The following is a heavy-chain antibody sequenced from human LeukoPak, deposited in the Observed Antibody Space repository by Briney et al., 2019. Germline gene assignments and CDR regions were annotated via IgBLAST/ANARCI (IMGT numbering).Heavy chain of an antibody. CDR1: GFTVSVYY. J-gene: IGHJ6*02. V-gene: IGHV3-11*01. CDR2: ISGSGSTI. CDR3: AREVSLSL. D-gene: IGHD5/OR15-5a*01. Sequence: GGSLRLSCAVSGFTVSVYYMSWVRQAPGKGLEWVSYISGSGSTIYYADSVKGRFTISRDNARNSLYLQMNSLRAEDTAVYYCAREVSLSLWGQGTTVTVSS.